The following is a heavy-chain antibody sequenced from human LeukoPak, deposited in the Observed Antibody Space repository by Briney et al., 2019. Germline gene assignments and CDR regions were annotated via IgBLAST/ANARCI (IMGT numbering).Heavy chain of an antibody. CDR2: ISSSSSYI. CDR1: GFTFSSYE. V-gene: IGHV3-21*01. D-gene: IGHD1-1*01. Sequence: GGSLRLSCVASGFTFSSYEMNWVRQAPGKGLEWVSSISSSSSYIYYADSVKGRFTISRDNAKNSLYLQMNSPRAEDTAVYYCAREWYDWAAFDIWGQGTMVTVSS. J-gene: IGHJ3*02. CDR3: AREWYDWAAFDI.